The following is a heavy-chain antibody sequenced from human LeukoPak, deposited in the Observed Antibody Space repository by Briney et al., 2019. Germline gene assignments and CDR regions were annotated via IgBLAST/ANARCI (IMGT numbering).Heavy chain of an antibody. CDR3: ARDLPDDILTGYYSGLGY. CDR2: ISSSSSYI. J-gene: IGHJ4*02. CDR1: RLTFSSYS. V-gene: IGHV3-21*01. D-gene: IGHD3-9*01. Sequence: PGGSLRLSCAASRLTFSSYSMNWVRQAPGKGLEWVSSISSSSSYIYYADSVKGRFTISRDNAKNSLYLQMNSLRAEDTAVYYCARDLPDDILTGYYSGLGYWGQGTLVTVSS.